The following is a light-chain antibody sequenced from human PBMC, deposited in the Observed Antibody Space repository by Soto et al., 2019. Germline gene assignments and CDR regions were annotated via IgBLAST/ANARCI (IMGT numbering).Light chain of an antibody. CDR1: SSNIGAGYD. Sequence: QSVLTQPPSVSGAPGQRVTISCTGSSSNIGAGYDVHWYQQLPGTAPKLLIHGNSNRPSGVPDRFSGSKSGTSASLAITGLQAEDEADYYCCSYAGSSTRVFGTGTKLTVL. J-gene: IGLJ1*01. V-gene: IGLV1-40*01. CDR2: GNS. CDR3: CSYAGSSTRV.